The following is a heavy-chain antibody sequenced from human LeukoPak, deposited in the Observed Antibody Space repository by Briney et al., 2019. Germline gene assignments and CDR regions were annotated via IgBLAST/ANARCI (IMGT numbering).Heavy chain of an antibody. D-gene: IGHD4-17*01. CDR3: ARAPSYGDYAPPGL. CDR2: INWNGGST. J-gene: IGHJ4*02. V-gene: IGHV3-20*04. Sequence: PGGSLRLSCAASGFTFDDYGMSWVRQAPGKGLEWVSGINWNGGSTGYADSVKGRFTISRGNAKNSLYLQMNSLRAEDTALYYCARAPSYGDYAPPGLWGQGTLVTVSS. CDR1: GFTFDDYG.